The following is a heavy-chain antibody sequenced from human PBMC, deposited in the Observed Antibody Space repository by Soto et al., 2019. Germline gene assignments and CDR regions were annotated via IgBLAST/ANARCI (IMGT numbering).Heavy chain of an antibody. CDR1: GGSISSGYY. Sequence: ASETLSLTCTVSGGSISSGYYWGWIRQPPGKGLEWLGTTYYGASSYYNPSLRSRITILLDASTNQLSLKLSSVTAADTAVYFCVRVAGSASWYETDSWGQGILVTVSS. J-gene: IGHJ4*02. D-gene: IGHD6-13*01. CDR2: TYYGASS. CDR3: VRVAGSASWYETDS. V-gene: IGHV4-38-2*02.